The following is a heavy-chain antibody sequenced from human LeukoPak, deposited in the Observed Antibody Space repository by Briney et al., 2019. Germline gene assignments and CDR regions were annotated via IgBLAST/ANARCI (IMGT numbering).Heavy chain of an antibody. J-gene: IGHJ3*02. CDR2: VYASGST. D-gene: IGHD3-10*01. CDR3: ARRGDT. CDR1: GGSISSGNYY. V-gene: IGHV4-61*02. Sequence: PSETLSLTCTVSGGSISSGNYYWNWIRQPAGKGLEWIGRVYASGSTDYNPSLKSRVTISLDTSNNQFSLKLTSVTAADTAVYYCARRGDTWGQGTMVTVSS.